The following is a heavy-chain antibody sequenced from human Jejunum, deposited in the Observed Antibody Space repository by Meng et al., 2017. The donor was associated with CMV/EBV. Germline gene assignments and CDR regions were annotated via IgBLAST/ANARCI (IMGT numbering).Heavy chain of an antibody. CDR1: GLTLGSKG. CDR3: ARQLVTDFWNEIDY. V-gene: IGHV3-74*01. D-gene: IGHD3-3*01. Sequence: GLTLGSKGRYWVSQTPGKGLVYISRIDGDGGNTDYADSVKGRLTISRENAKNKLYLQMSSLTAEDTAVYYCARQLVTDFWNEIDYWGRGTRVTVSS. CDR2: IDGDGGNT. J-gene: IGHJ4*02.